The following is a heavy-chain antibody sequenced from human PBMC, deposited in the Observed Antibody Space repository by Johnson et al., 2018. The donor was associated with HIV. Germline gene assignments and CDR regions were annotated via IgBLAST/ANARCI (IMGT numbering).Heavy chain of an antibody. D-gene: IGHD6-19*01. CDR1: GFIFSSYA. CDR2: ISYDGSNK. CDR3: ARVAVAGTYAFDI. J-gene: IGHJ3*02. Sequence: QVQLVESGGGVVQPGRSLRLSCAASGFIFSSYAIHWVRQAPGKGLQWVAVISYDGSNKYYADSVKGRFTISRDNSKNTLYLQMNSLRAGDTAVYYCARVAVAGTYAFDIWGEGTMVTVSS. V-gene: IGHV3-30*04.